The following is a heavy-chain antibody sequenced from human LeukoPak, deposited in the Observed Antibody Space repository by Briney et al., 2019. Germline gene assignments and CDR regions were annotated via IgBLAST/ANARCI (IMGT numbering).Heavy chain of an antibody. J-gene: IGHJ5*02. D-gene: IGHD3-10*01. Sequence: GGSLRLSCAASGFTVSSNYMSWVRQAPGKGLEWVSVIYSGGSTYYADSVKGRFTISRDYSKNTLYLQMNNLRAEDTAVYYCAKDLSYGSPWFDPWGQGTLVTVSS. CDR1: GFTVSSNY. CDR3: AKDLSYGSPWFDP. CDR2: IYSGGST. V-gene: IGHV3-66*01.